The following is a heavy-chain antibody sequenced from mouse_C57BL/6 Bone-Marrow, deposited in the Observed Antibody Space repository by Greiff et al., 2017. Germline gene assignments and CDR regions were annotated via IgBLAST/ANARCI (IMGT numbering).Heavy chain of an antibody. J-gene: IGHJ4*01. CDR3: ARRGSAMDY. V-gene: IGHV1-55*01. Sequence: QVQLKQSGAELVKPGASVKMSCKASGYTFTSYWITWVKQRPGQGLEWIGDIYPGSGSTNYNEKFKSKATLTVDTSSSTAYMQLSSLTSEDSAVYYCARRGSAMDYWGQGTSVTVSS. CDR1: GYTFTSYW. CDR2: IYPGSGST.